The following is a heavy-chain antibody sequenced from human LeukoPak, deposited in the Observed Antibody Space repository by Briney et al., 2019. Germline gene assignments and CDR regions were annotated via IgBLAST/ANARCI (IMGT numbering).Heavy chain of an antibody. V-gene: IGHV4-39*07. CDR1: GGSISSSSYY. CDR3: ARSATKTYYYGSGSYYSYFDL. Sequence: PSETLSLTCTVSGGSISSSSYYWGWIRQPPGKGLEWIGSIYYSGSTYYNPSLKSRVTISVDTSKNQFSLKLSSVTAADTAVYYCARSATKTYYYGSGSYYSYFDLWGRGTLVTVSS. J-gene: IGHJ2*01. D-gene: IGHD3-10*01. CDR2: IYYSGST.